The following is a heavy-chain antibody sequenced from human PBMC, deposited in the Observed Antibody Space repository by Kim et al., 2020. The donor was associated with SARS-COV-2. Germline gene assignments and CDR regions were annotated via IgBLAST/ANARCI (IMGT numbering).Heavy chain of an antibody. V-gene: IGHV3-53*01. CDR3: ARDGGRFSSSCRGGYYFDY. D-gene: IGHD6-13*01. Sequence: GRFTICRDNSKNTLYLQRNSRRAEDTAVYYCARDGGRFSSSCRGGYYFDYWGQGTLVTVSS. J-gene: IGHJ4*02.